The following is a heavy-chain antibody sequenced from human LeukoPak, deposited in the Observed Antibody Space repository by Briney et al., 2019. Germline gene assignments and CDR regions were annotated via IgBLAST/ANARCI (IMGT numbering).Heavy chain of an antibody. CDR3: AREEVATIPAYYFDY. D-gene: IGHD5-24*01. J-gene: IGHJ4*02. CDR2: IIPIFGTA. V-gene: IGHV1-69*05. Sequence: SVKVSCKASGGTFSSYAISWVRQAPGQGLEWMGRIIPIFGTANYAQKFQGRVTITTDESTSTAYMELSSLRSEDTAVYYCAREEVATIPAYYFDYWGQGTLVTVSS. CDR1: GGTFSSYA.